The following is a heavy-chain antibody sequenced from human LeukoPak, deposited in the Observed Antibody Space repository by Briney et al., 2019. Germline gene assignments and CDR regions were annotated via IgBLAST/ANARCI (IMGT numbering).Heavy chain of an antibody. CDR2: IIPIFGTA. CDR1: GYTFTSYY. J-gene: IGHJ4*02. D-gene: IGHD7-27*01. Sequence: SVKVSCKASGYTFTSYYMHWVRQAPGQGLEWMGGIIPIFGTANYAQKFQGRVTITADESTSTAYMELSSLRSEDTAVYYCARELTALDYWGQGTLVTVSS. V-gene: IGHV1-69*13. CDR3: ARELTALDY.